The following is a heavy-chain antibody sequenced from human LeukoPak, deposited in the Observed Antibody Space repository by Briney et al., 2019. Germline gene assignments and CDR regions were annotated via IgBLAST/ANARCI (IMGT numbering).Heavy chain of an antibody. D-gene: IGHD6-6*01. CDR1: GGTFSGYY. Sequence: PSETLSLSCAVYGGTFSGYYWSWIRQPPGKGREWIGEINHSGSTNYNASLKSRLIILVDTSKNQFSLRLTSVTAADTAVYYCARVRWDSSSSEDYWGQGTLVTVSS. CDR3: ARVRWDSSSSEDY. V-gene: IGHV4-34*01. CDR2: INHSGST. J-gene: IGHJ4*02.